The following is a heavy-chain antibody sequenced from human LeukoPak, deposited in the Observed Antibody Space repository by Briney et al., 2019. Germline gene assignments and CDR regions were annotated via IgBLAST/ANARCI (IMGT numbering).Heavy chain of an antibody. D-gene: IGHD3-10*01. J-gene: IGHJ4*02. V-gene: IGHV4-39*07. CDR3: AREGTATRY. Sequence: PSETLSLTCTVSGGSISSSSYYWGWIRQPPGKGLEWIGSIYYSGSTYYNPSLKSRVTISVDTSKNQFSLKLSSVTAADTAVYYCAREGTATRYWGQGTLVTVSS. CDR1: GGSISSSSYY. CDR2: IYYSGST.